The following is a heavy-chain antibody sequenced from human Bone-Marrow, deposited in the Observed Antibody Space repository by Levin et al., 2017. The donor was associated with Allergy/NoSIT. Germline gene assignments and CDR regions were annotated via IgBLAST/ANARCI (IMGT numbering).Heavy chain of an antibody. J-gene: IGHJ4*02. V-gene: IGHV3-23*01. D-gene: IGHD3-22*01. CDR2: ISGSGGST. Sequence: VRASQGKGLEWVSAISGSGGSTYYADSVKGRFTISRDNSKNTLYLQMNSLRAEDTAVYYCAKHYYDSSGYYYDPYYFDYWGQGTLVTVSS. CDR3: AKHYYDSSGYYYDPYYFDY.